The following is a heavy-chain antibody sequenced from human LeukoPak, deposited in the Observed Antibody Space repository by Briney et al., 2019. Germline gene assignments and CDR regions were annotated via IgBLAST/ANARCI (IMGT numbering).Heavy chain of an antibody. J-gene: IGHJ5*02. CDR3: TWHYYDRLDP. Sequence: GGSLRLFCAATDFTFTSAWMSWVRQAPAKGPERVGRTKSNGNGGTADYAAPVKGRFTFSRDYSKNTLYLQMNSLKGEDTAVYYCTWHYYDRLDPWGQRTLVTASS. CDR1: DFTFTSAW. CDR2: TKSNGNGGTA. V-gene: IGHV3-15*01. D-gene: IGHD3-22*01.